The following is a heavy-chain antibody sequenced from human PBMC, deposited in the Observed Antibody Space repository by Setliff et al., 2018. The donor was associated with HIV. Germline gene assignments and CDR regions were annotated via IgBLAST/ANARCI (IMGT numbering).Heavy chain of an antibody. CDR1: GYTFTGYY. J-gene: IGHJ3*02. Sequence: ASVKVSCKASGYTFTGYYMHWVRQAPGQGLEWMGWINPNSGGTNYAQMFQGWVTMTRDMSVSTAYMELSSLRSDDTALYYCAREYYDTSGDDINAFDIWGQGTMVTVSS. CDR2: INPNSGGT. CDR3: AREYYDTSGDDINAFDI. V-gene: IGHV1-2*04. D-gene: IGHD3-22*01.